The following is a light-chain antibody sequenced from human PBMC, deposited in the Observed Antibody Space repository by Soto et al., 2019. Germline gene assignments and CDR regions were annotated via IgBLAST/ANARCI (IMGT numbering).Light chain of an antibody. CDR2: VVT. J-gene: IGLJ3*02. CDR1: SSNIGGYNY. CDR3: CSFAGSYWV. Sequence: QSALTQPRSVSGSPGQSVTISCTGTSSNIGGYNYVSWYQQHPGKAPKLMIYVVTKRPSGVPHRFSASKSGNTASLTISGLQAEDEADYYCCSFAGSYWVFAGGTKLTVL. V-gene: IGLV2-11*01.